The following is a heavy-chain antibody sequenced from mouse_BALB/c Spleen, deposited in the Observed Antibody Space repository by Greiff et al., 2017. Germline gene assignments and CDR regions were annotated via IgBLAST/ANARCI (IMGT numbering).Heavy chain of an antibody. D-gene: IGHD2-1*01. J-gene: IGHJ4*01. CDR3: ASGKRAYYYAMDY. CDR2: IWAGGST. V-gene: IGHV2-9*02. CDR1: GFSLTSYG. Sequence: QVQLKESGPGLVAPSQSLSITCTVSGFSLTSYGVHWVRQPPGKGLEWLGVIWAGGSTNYNSALMSRLSISKDNSKSQVFLKMNSLQTDDTAMYYCASGKRAYYYAMDYWGQGTSVTVSS.